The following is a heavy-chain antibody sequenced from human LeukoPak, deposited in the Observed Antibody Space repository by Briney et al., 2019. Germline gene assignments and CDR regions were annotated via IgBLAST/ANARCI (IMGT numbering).Heavy chain of an antibody. Sequence: SQTLSLTCTVSGGSISSGSYYWSWIRQPAGKGLEWIGRIYTSGSTNYNPSLKSRVTISVDTSKNQFSLKLSSVTAADTAVYYCARARGGYSYGYYYYGMDVWGQGTTVTVSS. D-gene: IGHD5-18*01. CDR1: GGSISSGSYY. CDR2: IYTSGST. J-gene: IGHJ6*02. CDR3: ARARGGYSYGYYYYGMDV. V-gene: IGHV4-61*02.